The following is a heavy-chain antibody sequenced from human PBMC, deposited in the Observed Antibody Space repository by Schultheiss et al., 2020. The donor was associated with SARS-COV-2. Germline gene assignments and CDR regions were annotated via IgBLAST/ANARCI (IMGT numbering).Heavy chain of an antibody. CDR3: ARDQLFRAFDI. CDR2: ISGSGGST. Sequence: GGSLRLSCAASGFTFSSYAMSWVRQAPGKGLEWVSAISGSGGSTYYADSVKGRFTISRDNAKNSLYLQMNSLRAEDTAVYYCARDQLFRAFDIWGQGTMVTVSS. CDR1: GFTFSSYA. V-gene: IGHV3-23*01. D-gene: IGHD1-1*01. J-gene: IGHJ3*02.